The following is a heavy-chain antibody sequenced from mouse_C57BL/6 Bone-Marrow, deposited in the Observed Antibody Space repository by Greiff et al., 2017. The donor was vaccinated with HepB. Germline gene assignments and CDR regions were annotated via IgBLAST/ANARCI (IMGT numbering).Heavy chain of an antibody. Sequence: VQLQQPGAELVRPGPSVKLSCKASGYTFTSYWMHWVKQRPGQGLEWIGVIDPSDSYTNYNQKFKGKATLTVATSSSTAYMQLRSLTSEDSSVYYCARGGIYYGKDYWGQGTTLTVSS. CDR1: GYTFTSYW. CDR3: ARGGIYYGKDY. CDR2: IDPSDSYT. V-gene: IGHV1-59*01. J-gene: IGHJ2*01. D-gene: IGHD2-1*01.